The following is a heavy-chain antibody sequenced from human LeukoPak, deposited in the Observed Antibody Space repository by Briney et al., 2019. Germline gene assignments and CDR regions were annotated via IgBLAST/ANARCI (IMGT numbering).Heavy chain of an antibody. Sequence: PGGSLRLSCEASGLSFGDYTMHWVRQAPGKGLEWVSSISSSGVYIYYADSVKGRFTISRDNAKNSLYLQMNSLRADDTAVYYCARDRRLQLWSPAGFDYWGQGTLVTASS. CDR1: GLSFGDYT. CDR3: ARDRRLQLWSPAGFDY. J-gene: IGHJ4*02. D-gene: IGHD5-18*01. CDR2: ISSSGVYI. V-gene: IGHV3-21*01.